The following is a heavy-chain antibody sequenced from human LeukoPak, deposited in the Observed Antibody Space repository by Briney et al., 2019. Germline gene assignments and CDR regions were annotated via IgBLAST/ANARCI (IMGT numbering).Heavy chain of an antibody. D-gene: IGHD2-2*01. J-gene: IGHJ3*02. V-gene: IGHV4-39*01. CDR3: ARRCSSTSCYHRGAFDI. Sequence: SETLSLTCAVYGGAFSGYYWGWIRQPPGKGLEWIGSFYYSGSTYYNPSLKSRVTISVDTSKNQFSLKLSSVTAADTAVYYCARRCSSTSCYHRGAFDIWGQGTMVTVSS. CDR2: FYYSGST. CDR1: GGAFSGYY.